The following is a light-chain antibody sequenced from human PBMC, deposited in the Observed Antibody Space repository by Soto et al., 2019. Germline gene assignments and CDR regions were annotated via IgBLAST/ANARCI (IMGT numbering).Light chain of an antibody. J-gene: IGKJ5*01. CDR3: QQRSNWPPIT. CDR1: QSVSSY. Sequence: EIVLTQSPATLSLSPGERATLSCRASQSVSSYLAWYQQKPGQAPRLLIYGASKRATGIPARFSGSGSGTDFTLTISSLEPEDFAVYYCQQRSNWPPITFGQGTRLEMK. V-gene: IGKV3-11*01. CDR2: GAS.